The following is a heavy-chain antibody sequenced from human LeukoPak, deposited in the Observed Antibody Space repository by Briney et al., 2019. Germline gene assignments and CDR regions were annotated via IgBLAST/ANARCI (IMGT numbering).Heavy chain of an antibody. CDR3: ARISSGSYVGAEYFQH. CDR2: INPSGGST. J-gene: IGHJ1*01. V-gene: IGHV1-46*01. Sequence: GASVKVSCEASGYTFTSYYMHWVRQAPGQGLEWMGIINPSGGSTSYAQKFQGRVTMTTDTSTSTAYMELRSLRFDGTAVYYCARISSGSYVGAEYFQHWGQGTLVTVSS. CDR1: GYTFTSYY. D-gene: IGHD6-19*01.